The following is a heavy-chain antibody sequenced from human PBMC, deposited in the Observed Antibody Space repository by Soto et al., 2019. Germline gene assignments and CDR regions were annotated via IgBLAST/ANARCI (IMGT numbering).Heavy chain of an antibody. V-gene: IGHV3-74*01. CDR1: GFTFSTYW. CDR2: INSDGSTT. CDR3: ARDAYSDMGV. Sequence: EVQLVESGGGLVQPGGSLRLSCAASGFTFSTYWMHWVRQAPGKGLVWVSRINSDGSTTNYADSVKGRFTISRDNAKNTLYLQMNRLIAKDTAVYYRARDAYSDMGVWGQGTTVTVS. J-gene: IGHJ6*02.